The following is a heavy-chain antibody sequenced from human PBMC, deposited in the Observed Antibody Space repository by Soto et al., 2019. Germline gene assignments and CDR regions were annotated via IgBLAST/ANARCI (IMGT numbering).Heavy chain of an antibody. J-gene: IGHJ6*02. D-gene: IGHD5-12*01. CDR2: INHSGST. CDR1: GGSFSGYY. Sequence: PSETLSLTCAVYGGSFSGYYWSWIRQPPGKGLEWIGEINHSGSTNYNPSLKSRVTISVDTSKNQFSLKLSSVTAADTAVYYCARGLXISGXXWPGNYYYYYGMDVWGQGTTVTVSS. CDR3: ARGLXISGXXWPGNYYYYYGMDV. V-gene: IGHV4-34*01.